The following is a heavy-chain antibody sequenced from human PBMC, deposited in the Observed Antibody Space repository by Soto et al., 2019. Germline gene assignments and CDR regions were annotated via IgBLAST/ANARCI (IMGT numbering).Heavy chain of an antibody. CDR2: IKSKTDGATT. CDR3: MTERGAGAYNGYGRNDR. J-gene: IGHJ4*02. CDR1: GFTFANAW. D-gene: IGHD5-12*01. V-gene: IGHV3-15*01. Sequence: EVQLVESGGGFVNLGGSLRLSCATSGFTFANAWMSWVRQAPGKGLEWVGRIKSKTDGATTDYAAPVTDRFTISSDESRNMLYLQMNSLRMEDTAVYYCMTERGAGAYNGYGRNDRWGQGTLVTVSP.